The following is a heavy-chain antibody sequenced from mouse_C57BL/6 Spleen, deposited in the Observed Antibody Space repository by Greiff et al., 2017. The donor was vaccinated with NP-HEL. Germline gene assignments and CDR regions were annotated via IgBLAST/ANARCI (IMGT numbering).Heavy chain of an antibody. J-gene: IGHJ4*01. CDR2: IYPGGGYT. CDR1: GYTFTNYW. Sequence: VKLQESGAELVRPGTSVKMSCKASGYTFTNYWIGWAKQRPGHGLEWIGDIYPGGGYTNYNEKFKGKATLTADKSSSTAYMQFSSRTSEDSAIYYCARSDSGPHYYAMDYWGQGTSVTVSS. CDR3: ARSDSGPHYYAMDY. D-gene: IGHD3-2*02. V-gene: IGHV1-63*01.